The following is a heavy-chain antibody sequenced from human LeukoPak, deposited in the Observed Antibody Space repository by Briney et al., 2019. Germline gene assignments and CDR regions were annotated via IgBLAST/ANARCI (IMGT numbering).Heavy chain of an antibody. CDR3: ARGRYDILTGDYIPNWFDP. V-gene: IGHV5-51*01. CDR2: ISPGHSDT. Sequence: GESLKLSCRGSRYSFTSYWLRWVRQMPGKGLVCMGIISPGHSDTRYSPPFQGQDPISPHNSIRTAYLQWRTVDPSHTAMYYCARGRYDILTGDYIPNWFDPWGQGTLVTVSS. J-gene: IGHJ5*02. CDR1: RYSFTSYW. D-gene: IGHD3-9*01.